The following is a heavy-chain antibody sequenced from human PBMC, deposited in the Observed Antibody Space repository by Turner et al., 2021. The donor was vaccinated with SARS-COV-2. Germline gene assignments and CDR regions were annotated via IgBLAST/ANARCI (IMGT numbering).Heavy chain of an antibody. CDR1: GFTFSSYA. D-gene: IGHD3-3*01. CDR3: AQAGFEISYDFDF. V-gene: IGHV3-23*01. Sequence: EAELLESGGGLVEPCKSLRRPCTASGFTFSSYAMSWVRQAPGKGLEWMSAIMGMGGSTYYAASVKGRFTISRDKSKNTLYLEMSSLRAEDTAVYYCAQAGFEISYDFDFWGQGTMVTVSS. CDR2: IMGMGGST. J-gene: IGHJ4*02.